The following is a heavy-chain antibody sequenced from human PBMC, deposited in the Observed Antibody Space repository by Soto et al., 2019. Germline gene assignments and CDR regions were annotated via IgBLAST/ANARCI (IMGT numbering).Heavy chain of an antibody. Sequence: QVQLVQSGAEVKKPGSSVRVSCKASGGNFRSQSISISWVRQAPGQGLEWMGRAIPVLGVANYAQRFQGRVTITADKSTSTGYMDLSSLRSQNTAVYYCARGQDVAAAGTVETNYYYGMDVWGQGTTVTVSS. CDR3: ARGQDVAAAGTVETNYYYGMDV. D-gene: IGHD6-13*01. CDR2: AIPVLGVA. V-gene: IGHV1-69*02. CDR1: GGNFRSQS. J-gene: IGHJ6*02.